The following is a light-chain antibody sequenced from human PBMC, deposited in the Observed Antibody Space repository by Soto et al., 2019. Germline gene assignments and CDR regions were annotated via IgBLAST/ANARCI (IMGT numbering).Light chain of an antibody. J-gene: IGKJ2*01. CDR3: QQSHSTPYT. CDR2: TAS. CDR1: QSISGY. V-gene: IGKV1-39*01. Sequence: DIQMTQSPSSLSASVGDSVTITCRASQSISGYLNWYQQKPGKAPKFLIYTASSLQSGVPSRFSGSGSGTDFTLTISSLQPEDFATYYCQQSHSTPYTFGQGTKLESK.